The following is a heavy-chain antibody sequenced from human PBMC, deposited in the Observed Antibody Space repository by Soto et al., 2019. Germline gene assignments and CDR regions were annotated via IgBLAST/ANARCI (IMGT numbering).Heavy chain of an antibody. CDR3: ARGRLGYCSGGSCYSRDFAFDI. Sequence: PSETLSLTCAVYGGSFSGYYWSWIRQPPGKGLEWIGEINHSGSTNYNPSLKSRVTISVDTSKNQFSLKLSSVTAADTAVYYCARGRLGYCSGGSCYSRDFAFDIWGQGTMVTVS. CDR1: GGSFSGYY. CDR2: INHSGST. J-gene: IGHJ3*02. V-gene: IGHV4-34*01. D-gene: IGHD2-15*01.